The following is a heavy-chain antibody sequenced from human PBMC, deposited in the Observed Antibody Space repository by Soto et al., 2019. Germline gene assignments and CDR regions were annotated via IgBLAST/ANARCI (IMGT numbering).Heavy chain of an antibody. Sequence: QVQMVQSGAEVKKPGASAKVSCKAFGYTFSSYYTHWVRQAPGQGLEWMGLINPSDGSTNYAQNFQGRVTMTRDTSASTVYMGLRCLRSEDTAVYYCAGSWWGIDKSLAYNWLNPWGQGTLVTVSS. D-gene: IGHD2-8*02. CDR1: GYTFSSYY. CDR2: INPSDGST. J-gene: IGHJ5*02. CDR3: AGSWWGIDKSLAYNWLNP. V-gene: IGHV1-46*03.